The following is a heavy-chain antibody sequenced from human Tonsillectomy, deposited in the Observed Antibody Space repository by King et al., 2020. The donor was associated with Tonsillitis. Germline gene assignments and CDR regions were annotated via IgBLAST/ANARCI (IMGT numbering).Heavy chain of an antibody. CDR3: VREGSFGPPGWFDP. CDR1: GFTFNTYS. J-gene: IGHJ5*02. V-gene: IGHV3-21*01. D-gene: IGHD3-3*02. Sequence: VQLVESGGGLVKPGGSLRLSCAASGFTFNTYSMNWVRQAPGKGLEWVSTIGTSNSFIYYADSVKGRFTISRDNAKNALYLQMNSLRAEDTAVYYCVREGSFGPPGWFDPWGQGTLVTVSS. CDR2: IGTSNSFI.